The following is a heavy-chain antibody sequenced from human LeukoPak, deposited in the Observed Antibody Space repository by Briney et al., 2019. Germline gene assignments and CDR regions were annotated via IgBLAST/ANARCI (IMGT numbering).Heavy chain of an antibody. D-gene: IGHD3-22*01. J-gene: IGHJ3*02. CDR3: ARDYDSSGYSDAFDI. V-gene: IGHV3-20*04. CDR2: INWNGGST. Sequence: GGSLRLSCAASGFTFDDYGMSWVPQAPGKGLEWVSGINWNGGSTGYADSVKGRFTISRDNAKNSLYLQMNSLRAEDTALYYCARDYDSSGYSDAFDIWGQGTMVTVSS. CDR1: GFTFDDYG.